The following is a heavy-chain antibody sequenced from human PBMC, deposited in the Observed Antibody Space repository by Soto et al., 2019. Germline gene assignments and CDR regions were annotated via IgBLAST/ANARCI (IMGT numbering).Heavy chain of an antibody. CDR2: IDPCDSYT. D-gene: IGHD3-22*01. CDR1: GYSFTSYW. V-gene: IGHV5-10-1*01. J-gene: IGHJ6*02. CDR3: ARAREYYYDSSGFDKRDYYYYYGMDV. Sequence: GESLKISCKGSGYSFTSYWISWVRQMPGKGLEWMGRIDPCDSYTNYSPSFQGHVTISADKSISTAYLQWSSLKASDTAMYYCARAREYYYDSSGFDKRDYYYYYGMDVWGQGTTVTVSS.